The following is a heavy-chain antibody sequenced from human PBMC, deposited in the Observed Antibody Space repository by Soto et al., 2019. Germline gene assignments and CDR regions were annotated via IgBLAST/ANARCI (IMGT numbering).Heavy chain of an antibody. CDR2: MNPDSGDT. V-gene: IGHV1-8*01. D-gene: IGHD7-27*01. J-gene: IGHJ4*02. CDR3: AGSRRGTGVDFDY. Sequence: ASVKVSCKASGYTFTNYDVNWVRQATGQGLEWMGWMNPDSGDTGYVQNFQGRVTMTRNTPISTAYIELSSLTSEDTAIYYCAGSRRGTGVDFDYWGQGXLVTVTS. CDR1: GYTFTNYD.